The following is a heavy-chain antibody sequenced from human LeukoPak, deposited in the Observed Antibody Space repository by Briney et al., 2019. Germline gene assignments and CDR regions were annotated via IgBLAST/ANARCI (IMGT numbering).Heavy chain of an antibody. D-gene: IGHD4-11*01. CDR3: AKFPTLDAFDI. J-gene: IGHJ3*02. CDR1: GFTFSSYG. CDR2: ISGGGVST. V-gene: IGHV3-23*01. Sequence: PGGSLRLSCAASGFTFSSYGMSWVRQAPGKGLEWVSGISGGGVSTYYADSVKGRFTISRDNSKNTLYLQMNSLRAEDTAVYYCAKFPTLDAFDIWGQGTMVTVSS.